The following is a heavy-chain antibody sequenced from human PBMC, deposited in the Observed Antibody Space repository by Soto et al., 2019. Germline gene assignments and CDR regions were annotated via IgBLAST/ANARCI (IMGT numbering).Heavy chain of an antibody. D-gene: IGHD3-10*01. CDR2: TYYRSNWYT. J-gene: IGHJ4*02. CDR1: VENVSRSSTA. Sequence: PTLSIPCAICVENVSRSSTAWNCIRQSPSRGLEWLGRTYYRSNWYTDYAVSVKSRITISPDTSKNQFSLQLNSVTPEDTAVYYCARSGRGSYIDFWGQGTLVTVSS. CDR3: ARSGRGSYIDF. V-gene: IGHV6-1*01.